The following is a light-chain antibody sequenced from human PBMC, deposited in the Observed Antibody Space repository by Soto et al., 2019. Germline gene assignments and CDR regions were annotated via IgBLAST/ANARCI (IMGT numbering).Light chain of an antibody. CDR3: QQRSNWPPIT. J-gene: IGKJ5*01. V-gene: IGKV3-11*01. CDR2: DAS. Sequence: EIVLTQSPATLSLSPGERATLSCRASQSVSSYLAWYQQKPGQAPRLLIYDASNRATGIPARFSGSGSGTDFTLTITSLEPEDFAVYYCQQRSNWPPITFGHGTRPEIK. CDR1: QSVSSY.